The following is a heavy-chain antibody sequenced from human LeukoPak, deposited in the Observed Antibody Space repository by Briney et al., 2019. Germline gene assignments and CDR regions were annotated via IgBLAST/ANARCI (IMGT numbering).Heavy chain of an antibody. V-gene: IGHV3-53*01. D-gene: IGHD5-12*01. CDR1: GFTVSSNY. CDR3: ARVLSSYSGYDSPYYYYYYMDV. CDR2: IHSGGST. Sequence: GGSLRLSCAASGFTVSSNYMSWVRQAPGKGLEWVSVIHSGGSTYYADSVKGRFTISRDNSKNTLYLQMNSLRAEDTAVYYCARVLSSYSGYDSPYYYYYYMDVWGKGTTVTVSS. J-gene: IGHJ6*03.